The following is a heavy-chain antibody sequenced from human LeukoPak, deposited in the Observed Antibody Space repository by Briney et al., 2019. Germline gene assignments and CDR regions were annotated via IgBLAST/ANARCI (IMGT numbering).Heavy chain of an antibody. CDR2: VYYSGNT. Sequence: SETLSLTCTVPGGSISNYYWSWIRQPPGKGLEWIGYVYYSGNTNYNPSLKSRVTISVDTSKNQFSLKLTSVTAADTAVYFCARGGWYLDYWGHGTLVTVSS. D-gene: IGHD2-15*01. V-gene: IGHV4-59*01. CDR1: GGSISNYY. CDR3: ARGGWYLDY. J-gene: IGHJ4*01.